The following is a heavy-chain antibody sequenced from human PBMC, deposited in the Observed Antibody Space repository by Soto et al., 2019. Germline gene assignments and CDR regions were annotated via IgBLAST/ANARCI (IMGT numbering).Heavy chain of an antibody. CDR1: GGSISSYY. CDR3: ARYGTVTSFDY. CDR2: IYYSGST. D-gene: IGHD4-17*01. J-gene: IGHJ4*02. Sequence: PSETLSLTCTVSGGSISSYYWSWIRQPPGKGLEWIGYIYYSGSTNYNPSLKSRVTISVDTSKNQFSLKLSSVTAADTAVYYCARYGTVTSFDYWGQGTLVTVSS. V-gene: IGHV4-59*01.